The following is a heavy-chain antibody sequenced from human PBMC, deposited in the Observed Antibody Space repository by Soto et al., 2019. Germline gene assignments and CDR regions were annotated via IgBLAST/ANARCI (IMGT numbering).Heavy chain of an antibody. V-gene: IGHV4-31*03. CDR2: IYYSGST. CDR3: PTRDDYYYYGMDV. Sequence: TLSLTCTVSGGSISSGGYYWSWIRQHPGKGLEWIGYIYYSGSTYYNPSLKSRVTISVDTSKNQFSLKLSSVTAADTAVYYCPTRDDYYYYGMDVWGQGTTVTVSS. J-gene: IGHJ6*02. CDR1: GGSISSGGYY.